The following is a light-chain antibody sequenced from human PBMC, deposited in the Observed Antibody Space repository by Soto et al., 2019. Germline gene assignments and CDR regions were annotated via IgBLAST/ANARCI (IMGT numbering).Light chain of an antibody. V-gene: IGKV4-1*01. Sequence: DIVMTQSPDSLAVSLGERATINCKSSPSILSSSNNKNYLAWYQQKPGQPPRLLIYWASTRESGVPDRFSGSGSGTDFTLTISSLQPDDFATYYCQQYNSYPGTFGQGTKVEIK. CDR3: QQYNSYPGT. J-gene: IGKJ1*01. CDR2: WAS. CDR1: PSILSSSNNKNY.